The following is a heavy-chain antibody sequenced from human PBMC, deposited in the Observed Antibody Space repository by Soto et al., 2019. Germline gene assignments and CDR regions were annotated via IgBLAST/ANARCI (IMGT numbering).Heavy chain of an antibody. Sequence: SETLSLTCAVYGGSFSGYYWSWIRQPPGKGLEWIGEINHSGSTNYNPSLKSRVTISVDTSKNQFSLKLSSVTAADTAVYYCARALLREPYIVVVPAARGGGMDVWGQGTTVTVSS. CDR3: ARALLREPYIVVVPAARGGGMDV. CDR2: INHSGST. V-gene: IGHV4-34*01. D-gene: IGHD2-2*01. J-gene: IGHJ6*02. CDR1: GGSFSGYY.